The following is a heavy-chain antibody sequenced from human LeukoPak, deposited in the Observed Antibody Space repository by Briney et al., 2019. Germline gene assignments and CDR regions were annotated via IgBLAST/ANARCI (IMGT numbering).Heavy chain of an antibody. J-gene: IGHJ3*02. D-gene: IGHD6-19*01. CDR2: ISWNSGSI. V-gene: IGHV3-9*01. CDR1: GFTFDDYA. Sequence: GGSLRLSCAASGFTFDDYAMHWVRQAPGKGLEWVSGISWNSGSIGYADSVKGRFTISRDNAKNSLYLQMNSLRAEDTALYYCAKDISSSGWYRAFDIWGQGTMVTVSS. CDR3: AKDISSSGWYRAFDI.